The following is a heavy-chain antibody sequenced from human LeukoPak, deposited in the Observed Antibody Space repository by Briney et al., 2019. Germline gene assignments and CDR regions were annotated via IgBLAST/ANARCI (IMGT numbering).Heavy chain of an antibody. Sequence: GASVKVSCKASGYTFTNYGISWVRQAPGQGLEWMGWISAYNGYTNYTQKFQGRVTMTTDTATSTAYMELRSLSSDDAAVYYCARVLRYDFWSAYYFDYWGQGTLVTVSS. J-gene: IGHJ4*02. V-gene: IGHV1-18*01. CDR1: GYTFTNYG. D-gene: IGHD3-3*01. CDR2: ISAYNGYT. CDR3: ARVLRYDFWSAYYFDY.